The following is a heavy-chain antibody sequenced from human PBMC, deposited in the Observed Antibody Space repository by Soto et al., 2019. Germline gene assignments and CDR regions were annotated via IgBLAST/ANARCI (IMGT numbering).Heavy chain of an antibody. CDR2: TYYRSKWYN. Sequence: SQTLSLTCAISGDSVSSNSAAWNWIRQSPSRGLKWLGRTYYRSKWYNDYAVSVKSRITINPDTSKNQFSLQLNSVTPEDTAVYYCARDRVPPPGYCSGGSCSPPHYYFDYWGQGTLVTVSS. J-gene: IGHJ4*02. D-gene: IGHD2-15*01. CDR3: ARDRVPPPGYCSGGSCSPPHYYFDY. V-gene: IGHV6-1*01. CDR1: GDSVSSNSAA.